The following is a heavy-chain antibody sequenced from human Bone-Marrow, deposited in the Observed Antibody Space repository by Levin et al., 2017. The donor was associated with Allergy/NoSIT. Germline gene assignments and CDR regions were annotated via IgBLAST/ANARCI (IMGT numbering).Heavy chain of an antibody. D-gene: IGHD6-13*01. J-gene: IGHJ2*01. CDR3: AREPIAAAGIPGYFDV. CDR2: FWFDVNNK. V-gene: IGHV3-33*01. CDR1: GFSFSNYG. Sequence: GGSLRLSCEASGFSFSNYGMHWVRQVPGMGLEWVAVFWFDVNNKYYADSVKGRFTISRDNSKNSLYLQMDSLRAEDTAVYYCAREPIAAAGIPGYFDVWGRGTLVTVSS.